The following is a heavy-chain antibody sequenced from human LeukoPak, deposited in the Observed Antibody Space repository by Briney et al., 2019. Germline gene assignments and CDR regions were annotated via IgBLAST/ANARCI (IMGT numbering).Heavy chain of an antibody. CDR1: GFTFRSYS. CDR3: AHQVPPNDEYFDH. CDR2: ISNTGRDT. J-gene: IGHJ1*01. V-gene: IGHV3-23*01. Sequence: GGSLRLSCVASGFTFRSYSMHWVRQAPGQALEWLSGISNTGRDTNYADSLKGRFTISRDNSKNTVFLQMNSLRAEDTAEYFCAHQVPPNDEYFDHWGQGTLVTVSS.